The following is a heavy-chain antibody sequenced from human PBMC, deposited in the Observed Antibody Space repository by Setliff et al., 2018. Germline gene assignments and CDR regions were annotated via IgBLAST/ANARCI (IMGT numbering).Heavy chain of an antibody. V-gene: IGHV1-24*01. J-gene: IGHJ4*02. CDR1: GKTLTELS. CDR2: FDPDDGET. CDR3: VRQDILTSYYMFDY. Sequence: ASVKVSCKLSGKTLTELSIHWVRQAPGKGLEWMGGFDPDDGETVYAQKFQGRVTMTEDTSTNTAYMELSSLRSEDTAVYYCVRQDILTSYYMFDYWGQGTLVTVSS. D-gene: IGHD3-9*01.